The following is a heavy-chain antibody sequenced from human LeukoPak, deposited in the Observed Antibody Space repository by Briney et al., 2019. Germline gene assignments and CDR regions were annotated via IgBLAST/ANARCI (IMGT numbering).Heavy chain of an antibody. CDR2: IWSDGSNK. CDR1: GFTFSSYG. J-gene: IGHJ4*02. Sequence: GGSLRLSCAASGFTFSSYGMHWVRQAPGKGLEWVAVIWSDGSNKYYADSVKGRFTISRDNSKKTLYLQMNSLRAEDTAVYYCARAVVKGYFDYWGQGTLVTVSS. CDR3: ARAVVKGYFDY. V-gene: IGHV3-33*01. D-gene: IGHD4-23*01.